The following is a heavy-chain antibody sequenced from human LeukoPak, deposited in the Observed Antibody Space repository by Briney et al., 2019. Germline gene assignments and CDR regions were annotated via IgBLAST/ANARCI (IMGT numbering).Heavy chain of an antibody. CDR1: GGSISSSSYY. CDR3: ASSPPYSGSYFDY. V-gene: IGHV4-39*01. J-gene: IGHJ4*02. Sequence: SETLSLTCTVSGGSISSSSYYWGWIRQPPGKGLEWIGSIYYSGSTYYNPSLKSRVTISVDTSKNQFSLKLSSVTAADTAVYYCASSPPYSGSYFDYWGQGTLVTVSS. CDR2: IYYSGST. D-gene: IGHD1-26*01.